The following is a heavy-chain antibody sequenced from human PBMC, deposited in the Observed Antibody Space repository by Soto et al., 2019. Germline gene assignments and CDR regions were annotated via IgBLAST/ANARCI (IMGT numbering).Heavy chain of an antibody. CDR1: GGSISSGGYY. CDR3: ARGSSSWSNWFDP. Sequence: QVQLQESGPGLVKPSQTLSLTCTVSGGSISSGGYYWSWIRQHPGKGLEWIGYIYYSGSTYYNPSLKSRVTISVDTSRNQFSLKLSSVTAADTAVYYCARGSSSWSNWFDPWGQGTLVTVSS. CDR2: IYYSGST. V-gene: IGHV4-31*03. D-gene: IGHD6-13*01. J-gene: IGHJ5*02.